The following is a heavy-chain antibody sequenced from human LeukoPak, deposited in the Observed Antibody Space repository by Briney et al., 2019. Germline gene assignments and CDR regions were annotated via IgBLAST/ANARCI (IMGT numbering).Heavy chain of an antibody. CDR1: GFTFSSYS. CDR3: ARDVVGASDDAFDI. D-gene: IGHD1-26*01. CDR2: ISSSSSYI. J-gene: IGHJ3*02. V-gene: IGHV3-21*01. Sequence: PGGSLRLSCAASGFTFSSYSMNWVRQAPGKGLEWVSSISSSSSYIYYADSVKGRFTISRDNAKNSLYLQMNSLRAEDTAVYYCARDVVGASDDAFDIWGQGTMVTVSS.